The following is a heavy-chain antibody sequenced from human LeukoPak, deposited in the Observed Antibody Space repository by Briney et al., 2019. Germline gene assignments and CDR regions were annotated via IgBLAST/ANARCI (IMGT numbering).Heavy chain of an antibody. Sequence: ETLSLTCTVSGGSISSSSYYWGWIRQPPGKGLEWVSAISGSGGSTYYADSVKGRFTISRDNSKNTLYLQMNSLRAEDTAVYYCATPIVVVVAAHDAFDIWGQGTMVTVSS. CDR2: ISGSGGST. CDR3: ATPIVVVVAAHDAFDI. D-gene: IGHD2-15*01. J-gene: IGHJ3*02. CDR1: GGSISSSSYY. V-gene: IGHV3-23*01.